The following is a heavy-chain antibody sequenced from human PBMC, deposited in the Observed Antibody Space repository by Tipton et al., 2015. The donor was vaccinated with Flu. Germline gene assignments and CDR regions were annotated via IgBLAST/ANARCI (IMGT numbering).Heavy chain of an antibody. Sequence: TLSLTCTVSGGSISSYYWSWIRQDPGKGLEWIGYMYYRGSTDYNPSLKSQITMSVDTSKNQFTLKLGYVTAADTDVYYCASLVALNWFDPWGQGTLLAVSS. J-gene: IGHJ5*02. V-gene: IGHV4-59*01. CDR2: MYYRGST. CDR1: GGSISSYY. CDR3: ASLVALNWFDP.